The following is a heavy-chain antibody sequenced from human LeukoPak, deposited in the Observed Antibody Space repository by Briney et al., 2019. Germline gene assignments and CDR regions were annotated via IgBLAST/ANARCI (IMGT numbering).Heavy chain of an antibody. CDR1: GFTFSSYS. CDR3: ASGGIYYGAAFDF. J-gene: IGHJ4*02. V-gene: IGHV3-48*01. Sequence: PGGSLRLSCAASGFTFSSYSMNWVRQAPGKGLEWVSYITFSSSIIYYADSVKGRFTISRDNAKNSLYLQMNSLRAEDTALYYCASGGIYYGAAFDFWGQGTLVTVSS. CDR2: ITFSSSII. D-gene: IGHD1-26*01.